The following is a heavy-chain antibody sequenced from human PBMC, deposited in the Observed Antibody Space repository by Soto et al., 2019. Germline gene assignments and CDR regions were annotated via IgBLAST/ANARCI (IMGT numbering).Heavy chain of an antibody. J-gene: IGHJ5*02. V-gene: IGHV3-48*01. D-gene: IGHD1-20*01. CDR2: ISSSSSTI. Sequence: GGSLRSSCAAAGFTFSSYSMNWVRQAPGKGLEWVSSISSSSSTIYYADSVKGRFTISRDNSKNTLYLQMNSLRAEDTALYYCAKDPKYNGNAWFDPWGQGTLVTVSS. CDR1: GFTFSSYS. CDR3: AKDPKYNGNAWFDP.